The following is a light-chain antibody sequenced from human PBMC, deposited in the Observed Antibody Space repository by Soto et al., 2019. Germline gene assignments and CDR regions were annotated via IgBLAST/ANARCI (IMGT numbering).Light chain of an antibody. CDR3: QQYGSAPRT. CDR1: QSVRNSY. J-gene: IGKJ1*01. Sequence: EIVLTQSPGTLSLSPGERATLSCRASQSVRNSYLVWYQEKPGQAPRLLIYDASNRATGIPDRFSGSGSGTDFTLTISRLEPEDFAVYYCQQYGSAPRTFGQGPKVDIK. CDR2: DAS. V-gene: IGKV3-20*01.